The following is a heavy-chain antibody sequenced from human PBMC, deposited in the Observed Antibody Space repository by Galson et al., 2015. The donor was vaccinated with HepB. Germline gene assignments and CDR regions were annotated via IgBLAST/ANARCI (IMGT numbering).Heavy chain of an antibody. CDR1: GYTFTGYY. Sequence: SVKVSCKASGYTFTGYYMHWVRQAPGQGLEWMGWINPNSGGTNYAQKFQGRVTMTRDTSISTAYMELSRLRSDDTAVYYCARVIQPFTAEITTFDCWGQGTLVTVSS. D-gene: IGHD2-21*02. V-gene: IGHV1-2*02. CDR3: ARVIQPFTAEITTFDC. CDR2: INPNSGGT. J-gene: IGHJ4*02.